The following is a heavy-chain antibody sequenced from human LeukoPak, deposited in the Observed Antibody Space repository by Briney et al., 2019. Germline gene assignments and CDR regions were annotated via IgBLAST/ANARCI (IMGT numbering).Heavy chain of an antibody. D-gene: IGHD2-2*01. Sequence: GGSLRLSCAASVFTFSTYNMNWVRQAPGKGLEWVSSITSSSRYTFYADSVKGRFTISRDNAKNTVYLQMNSLRAEDSAVYYCARDWYYAPDYWGQGTLVTVSS. CDR1: VFTFSTYN. CDR3: ARDWYYAPDY. V-gene: IGHV3-21*01. CDR2: ITSSSRYT. J-gene: IGHJ4*02.